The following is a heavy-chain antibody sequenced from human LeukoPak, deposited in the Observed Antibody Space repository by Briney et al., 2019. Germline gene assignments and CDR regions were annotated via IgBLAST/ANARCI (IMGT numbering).Heavy chain of an antibody. CDR1: GGSISSSSYY. CDR3: ARWGGEEQQLVNDAFDI. Sequence: SETLSLTCTVSGGSISSSSYYWGWIRQPPGKGLEWIGGIYYSGSTYYNPSLKSRVTISVDTSKNQFSLKLSSVTAADTAVYYCARWGGEEQQLVNDAFDIWGQGTMVTISS. J-gene: IGHJ3*02. CDR2: IYYSGST. D-gene: IGHD6-13*01. V-gene: IGHV4-39*01.